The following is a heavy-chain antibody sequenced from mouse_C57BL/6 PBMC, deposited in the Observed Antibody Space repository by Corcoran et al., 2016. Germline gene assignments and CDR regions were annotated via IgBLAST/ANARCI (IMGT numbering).Heavy chain of an antibody. V-gene: IGHV8-12*01. D-gene: IGHD1-1*01. CDR3: ARITTVVDYYAMAY. CDR1: GFSLRTSGMG. CDR2: IYWDDDK. Sequence: QVTLKESGPGILQSSQTLSLTCSFSGFSLRTSGMGVSWIRQPSGKGLEWLAHIYWDDDKRYNPSLKSRLTISKDTSRNQVFLKITSVDTADTATYYCARITTVVDYYAMAYWCQGTSVTVSS. J-gene: IGHJ4*01.